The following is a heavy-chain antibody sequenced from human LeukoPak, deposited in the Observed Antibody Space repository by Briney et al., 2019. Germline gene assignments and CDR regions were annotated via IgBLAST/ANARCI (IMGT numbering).Heavy chain of an antibody. V-gene: IGHV3-66*02. CDR2: FYSDGGI. D-gene: IGHD1-26*01. J-gene: IGHJ5*02. CDR3: VRDRAEGRSWVEFDD. CDR1: GFTVTSYG. Sequence: GGSLRLSCAASGFTVTSYGKSWVRQAPGKGPEWVSVFYSDGGIRYTDSVQGRFTISRDDSENTLYLQMNNLRVEDAAIYYCVRDRAEGRSWVEFDDWGQGVLVTVSS.